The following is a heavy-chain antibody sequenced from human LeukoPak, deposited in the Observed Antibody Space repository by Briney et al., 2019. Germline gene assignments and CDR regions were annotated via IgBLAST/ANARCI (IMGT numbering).Heavy chain of an antibody. D-gene: IGHD2-21*02. Sequence: SETLSLTCTVSGYSISSGYYWGWIRQPPGKGLEWIGSIYHSGSTYYNPSLKSRVTISVDTSKNQFSLKLRSVTAADTAVYYCARQSCGGDCYFRLDYFDYWGQGTLVTVSS. CDR3: ARQSCGGDCYFRLDYFDY. J-gene: IGHJ4*02. CDR2: IYHSGST. V-gene: IGHV4-38-2*02. CDR1: GYSISSGYY.